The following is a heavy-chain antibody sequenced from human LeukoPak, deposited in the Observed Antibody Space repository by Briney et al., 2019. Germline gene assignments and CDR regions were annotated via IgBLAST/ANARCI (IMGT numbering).Heavy chain of an antibody. D-gene: IGHD6-19*01. CDR1: GYTFTSYD. CDR3: ARVFHPTFSSGFLNHYYYYMDV. J-gene: IGHJ6*03. Sequence: GASVKVSCKASGYTFTSYDINWVRQATGQGLEWMGWMNPNSGNTGYAQKFQGRVTMTRNTSISTAYMELSSLRSEDTAVYYCARVFHPTFSSGFLNHYYYYMDVWGKGTTVTISS. V-gene: IGHV1-8*01. CDR2: MNPNSGNT.